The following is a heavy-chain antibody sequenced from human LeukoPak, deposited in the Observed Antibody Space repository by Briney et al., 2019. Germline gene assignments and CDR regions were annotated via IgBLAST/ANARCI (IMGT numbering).Heavy chain of an antibody. J-gene: IGHJ5*02. D-gene: IGHD3-3*01. V-gene: IGHV3-21*04. CDR3: ARTYYDFWSGFGRQVWFDP. Sequence: GGSLRLSCAASGFTFSIYSMNWVRQAPGKGLEWVSSISSSSTYIYYAGSVKGRFTISRDNAKNSLYLQMNSLRAEDTAVYYCARTYYDFWSGFGRQVWFDPWGQGTLVTVSS. CDR1: GFTFSIYS. CDR2: ISSSSTYI.